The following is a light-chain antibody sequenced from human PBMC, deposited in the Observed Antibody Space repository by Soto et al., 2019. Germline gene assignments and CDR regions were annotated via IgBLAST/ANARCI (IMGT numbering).Light chain of an antibody. V-gene: IGKV3-15*01. CDR2: GAS. Sequence: EIVMTQSPATLSVSPGERATLSCRASQSVSTNLAWYQQKPGQAPRLLMYGASTRATGIPARFSGSGPGTEFPLTISSLQSEDFAVYYCQQYHNWPPYTFGQGTKLEIK. J-gene: IGKJ2*01. CDR3: QQYHNWPPYT. CDR1: QSVSTN.